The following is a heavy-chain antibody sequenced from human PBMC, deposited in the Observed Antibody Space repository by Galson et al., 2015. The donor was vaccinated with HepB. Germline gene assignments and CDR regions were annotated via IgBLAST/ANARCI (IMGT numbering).Heavy chain of an antibody. CDR2: ISWDGGST. D-gene: IGHD3-22*01. CDR3: AKDRYDSSGYYLGVPDY. CDR1: GFTFDDYA. Sequence: SLRLSCAASGFTFDDYAMHWVRPAPGKGLEWVSLISWDGGSTYYADSVKGRFTISRDNSKNSLYLQMNSLRAEDTALYYCAKDRYDSSGYYLGVPDYWGQGTLVTVSS. J-gene: IGHJ4*02. V-gene: IGHV3-43D*03.